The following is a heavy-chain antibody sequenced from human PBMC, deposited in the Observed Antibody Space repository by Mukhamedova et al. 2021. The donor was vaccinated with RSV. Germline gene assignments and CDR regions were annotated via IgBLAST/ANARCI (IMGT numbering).Heavy chain of an antibody. Sequence: KGRFTISRDNSKNTLYLQMNSLRAEDTAVYYCAKGLSVLWFGEEENWFDPWGQGTLVTVSS. J-gene: IGHJ5*02. CDR3: AKGLSVLWFGEEENWFDP. V-gene: IGHV3-23*01. D-gene: IGHD3-10*01.